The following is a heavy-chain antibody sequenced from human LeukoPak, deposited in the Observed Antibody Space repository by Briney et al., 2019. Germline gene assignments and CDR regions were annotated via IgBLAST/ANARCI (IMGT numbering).Heavy chain of an antibody. Sequence: SETLSLTCTVSGGSISSSSYYWGWIRQPPGKGLEWIGSIYYSGSTYYNPSLKSRVTISVDTSKNQFPLKLSSVTAADTAVYYCARLDNYLTIFDIWGQGTMVTVSS. D-gene: IGHD5-24*01. J-gene: IGHJ3*02. V-gene: IGHV4-39*01. CDR1: GGSISSSSYY. CDR3: ARLDNYLTIFDI. CDR2: IYYSGST.